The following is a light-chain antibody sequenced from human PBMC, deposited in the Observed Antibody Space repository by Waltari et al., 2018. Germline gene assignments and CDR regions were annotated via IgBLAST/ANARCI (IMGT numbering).Light chain of an antibody. Sequence: QSALTQPRSVSGSPGQSVTISCTGTSSDVGGYNYVSWYQQHPGKAPKLMIYDVSKRPSGVPVPLSGSKSGNTASLTISGLQADDEADYYCSSYAGTYFVFGGGAKLTVL. V-gene: IGLV2-11*01. CDR2: DVS. J-gene: IGLJ2*01. CDR3: SSYAGTYFV. CDR1: SSDVGGYNY.